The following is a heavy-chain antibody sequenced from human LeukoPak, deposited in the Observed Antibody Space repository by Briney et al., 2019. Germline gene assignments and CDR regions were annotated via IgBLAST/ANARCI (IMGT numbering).Heavy chain of an antibody. CDR2: ISWNSGTI. CDR3: AKEGLAVAGTIGY. V-gene: IGHV3-9*01. CDR1: GFTFDDYA. J-gene: IGHJ4*02. Sequence: GRSLRLSCAASGFTFDDYAMHWVRQARGKGLEWVSGISWNSGTIGYADSVKGRFTISRDNAKNSLYLQMNSLRAEDTALYYCAKEGLAVAGTIGYWGQGTLVTVSS. D-gene: IGHD6-19*01.